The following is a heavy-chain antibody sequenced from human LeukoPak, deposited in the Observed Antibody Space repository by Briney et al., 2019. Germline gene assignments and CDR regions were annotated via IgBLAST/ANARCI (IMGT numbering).Heavy chain of an antibody. CDR2: ISYDGSNK. CDR3: AKVCDPSSGYIVVVTALWYGMDV. Sequence: GRSLRLSCAASGFTFSSYGMHWVRQAPGKGLEWVAVISYDGSNKYYADSAKGRFTISRDNSKNTLYLQMNSLRAEDTAVYYCAKVCDPSSGYIVVVTALWYGMDVWGQGTTVTVSS. J-gene: IGHJ6*02. CDR1: GFTFSSYG. D-gene: IGHD2-21*02. V-gene: IGHV3-30*18.